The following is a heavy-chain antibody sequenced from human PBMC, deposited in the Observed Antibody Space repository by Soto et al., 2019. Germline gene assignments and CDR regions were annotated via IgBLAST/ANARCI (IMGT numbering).Heavy chain of an antibody. Sequence: EVQLVESGGGLIQPGGSLRLSCAASGFPVSSNYMSWVRQAPGKGLEWVSVIYSGGSIYYADPVKGRFTISRDNSKNTVYLQRTGGGAGDRAGYYCVRGVVVVTAGDYSYYSGRAVWGQGTT. CDR3: VRGVVVVTAGDYSYYSGRAV. CDR1: GFPVSSNY. CDR2: IYSGGSI. V-gene: IGHV3-53*01. J-gene: IGHJ6*02. D-gene: IGHD2-21*02.